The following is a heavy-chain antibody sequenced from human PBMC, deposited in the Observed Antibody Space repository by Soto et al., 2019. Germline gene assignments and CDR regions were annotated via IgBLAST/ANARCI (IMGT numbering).Heavy chain of an antibody. D-gene: IGHD2-2*01. Sequence: EVQLVESGGGLVEPGGSLRLSCATSGFAFSNAWMSWVGQTPGKGLEWVGRIKTKADDGTADYAAPVKDRFIISRDDSKNTLYLEMNNLKTEDTAVYYCSTAPLGYCSASSCYHYFHYWGQGTLATVSS. CDR1: GFAFSNAW. CDR3: STAPLGYCSASSCYHYFHY. J-gene: IGHJ4*02. CDR2: IKTKADDGTA. V-gene: IGHV3-15*05.